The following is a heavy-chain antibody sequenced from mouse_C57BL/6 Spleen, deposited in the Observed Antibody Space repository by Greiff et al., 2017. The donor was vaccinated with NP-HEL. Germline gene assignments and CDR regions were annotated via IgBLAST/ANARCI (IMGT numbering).Heavy chain of an antibody. CDR1: GYTFTDYY. V-gene: IGHV1-26*01. CDR3: ARFYDYGANWYFDV. Sequence: VQLQQSGPELVKPGASVKISCKASGYTFTDYYMNWVKQSHGKSLEWIGDINPNNGGTSYNQKFKGKATLTVDKSSSTAYMELRSLTSEDSAVYYCARFYDYGANWYFDVWGTGTTVTVSS. D-gene: IGHD2-4*01. CDR2: INPNNGGT. J-gene: IGHJ1*03.